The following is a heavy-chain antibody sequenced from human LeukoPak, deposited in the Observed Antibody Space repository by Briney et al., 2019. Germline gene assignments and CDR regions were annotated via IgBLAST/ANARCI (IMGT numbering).Heavy chain of an antibody. D-gene: IGHD3-10*01. CDR2: INPNSGGT. CDR3: ARTVYYYGSGSYYNFDY. J-gene: IGHJ4*02. Sequence: ASVKVSCKASGYTFTSYYMHWVRQAPGQGLEWMGWINPNSGGTNYAQKFQGRVTMTRDTSISTAYMELSRLRSDDTAVYYCARTVYYYGSGSYYNFDYWGQGTLVTVSS. CDR1: GYTFTSYY. V-gene: IGHV1-2*02.